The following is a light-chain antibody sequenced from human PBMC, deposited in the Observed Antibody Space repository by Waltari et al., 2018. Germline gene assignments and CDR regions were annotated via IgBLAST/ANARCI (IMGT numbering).Light chain of an antibody. V-gene: IGKV1-33*01. J-gene: IGKJ5*01. CDR2: DTS. CDR1: QDISNY. CDR3: QQYENFPVT. Sequence: DIQVTQSPSSLSASVGDRVTITCQASQDISNYLNWYQQKPGKAPKLLIYDTSHLQTGVPSRFSGSGGGTDFTVTISSLQPEDIATYYCQQYENFPVTFGQGTRLEIK.